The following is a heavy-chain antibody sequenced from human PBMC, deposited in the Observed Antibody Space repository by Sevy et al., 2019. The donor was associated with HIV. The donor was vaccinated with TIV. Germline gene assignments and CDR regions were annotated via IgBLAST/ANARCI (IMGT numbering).Heavy chain of an antibody. V-gene: IGHV1-2*06. Sequence: ASVKVSCKASGYTFTGYYMHWVRQAPGQGLEWMGRINPNSGGTNYAQKFQGRVTMTRDTSIRPAYMELSRLRSDDTAVYYCARAGVYDFWSGYSGWFDPWGQGTLVTVSS. J-gene: IGHJ5*02. CDR1: GYTFTGYY. D-gene: IGHD3-3*01. CDR2: INPNSGGT. CDR3: ARAGVYDFWSGYSGWFDP.